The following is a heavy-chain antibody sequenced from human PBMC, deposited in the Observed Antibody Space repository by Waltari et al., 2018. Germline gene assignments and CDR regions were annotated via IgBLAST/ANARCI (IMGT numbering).Heavy chain of an antibody. J-gene: IGHJ4*02. CDR3: ARLTILGTE. CDR1: GGSISSSDCY. D-gene: IGHD2-21*01. V-gene: IGHV4-39*01. CDR2: VFYTGIH. Sequence: LRLQESGPGLVKPSETLSLTCTVSGGSISSSDCYWGWIRQPPGKGLESVGSVFYTGIHSNNPVLKSRVPISLDTSKNQFSLRLSSVTAADTAVYYCARLTILGTEWGQGTLVTVSS.